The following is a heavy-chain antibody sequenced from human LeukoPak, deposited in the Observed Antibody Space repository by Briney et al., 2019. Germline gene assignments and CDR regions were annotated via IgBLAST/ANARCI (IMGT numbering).Heavy chain of an antibody. D-gene: IGHD4-17*01. CDR3: ARGQGTVTTH. Sequence: SETLSLTCAVSGGSFSGYYWTWIRQPPGKGLEWIGEINHSGSANYSPSLSSRVTISLDMSENQFSLKLTSVTATDTAVYYCARGQGTVTTHWGQGTLVTVSS. J-gene: IGHJ4*02. V-gene: IGHV4-34*01. CDR2: INHSGSA. CDR1: GGSFSGYY.